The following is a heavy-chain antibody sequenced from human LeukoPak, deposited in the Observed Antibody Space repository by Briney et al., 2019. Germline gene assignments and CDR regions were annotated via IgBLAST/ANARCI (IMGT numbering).Heavy chain of an antibody. J-gene: IGHJ3*02. CDR3: ARDVTCSGGSCYPGAFDI. CDR1: GLTFSSYS. Sequence: GGSLRLSCAASGLTFSSYSMNWVRQAPGKGLEWVSSISSSSSYIYYADSVKGRFTISRDNAKNSLYLQMNSLRAEDTAVYYCARDVTCSGGSCYPGAFDIWGQGTMVTVSS. V-gene: IGHV3-21*01. D-gene: IGHD2-15*01. CDR2: ISSSSSYI.